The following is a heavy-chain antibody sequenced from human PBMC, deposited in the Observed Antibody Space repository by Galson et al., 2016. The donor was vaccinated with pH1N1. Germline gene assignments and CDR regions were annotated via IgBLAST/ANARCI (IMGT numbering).Heavy chain of an antibody. Sequence: LRLSCAASGFTFTSYAMHWVRQAPGKGLEWVAVILYDGTNEYYADSVKGRFTISRDKTQSTVYLQMNSLRTEDTAVYYCARDSEYSGNEGFHWAQGTLVIVSS. V-gene: IGHV3-30*04. J-gene: IGHJ4*02. CDR2: ILYDGTNE. CDR3: ARDSEYSGNEGFH. D-gene: IGHD5-12*01. CDR1: GFTFTSYA.